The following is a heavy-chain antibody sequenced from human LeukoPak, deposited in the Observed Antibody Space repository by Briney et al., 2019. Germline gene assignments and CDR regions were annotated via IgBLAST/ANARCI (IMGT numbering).Heavy chain of an antibody. V-gene: IGHV3-7*01. D-gene: IGHD3-10*02. J-gene: IGHJ6*04. CDR3: AELGITMIGGV. Sequence: PGGSLRLSCAASGFTFSTYWMSWVRQAPGKGLEWVANIKQDGSAEYYVDSVKGRFTISRDNAKNSLYLQMNSLRAEDTAVYYCAELGITMIGGVWGKGTTVTISS. CDR1: GFTFSTYW. CDR2: IKQDGSAE.